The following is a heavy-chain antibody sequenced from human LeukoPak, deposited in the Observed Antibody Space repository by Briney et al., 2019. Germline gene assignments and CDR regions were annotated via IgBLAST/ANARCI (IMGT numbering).Heavy chain of an antibody. J-gene: IGHJ4*02. CDR1: GYSISSGYY. Sequence: SXXLSPTCAVSGYSISSGYYWGWSRRPPGKGLEWIGNIYDSGSTYYNPSLKRRVTISEDTGKNQFSLKLSSVTAADTAVYYCARDYYDSSGRPVWGQGTLVTVSS. CDR2: IYDSGST. D-gene: IGHD3-22*01. CDR3: ARDYYDSSGRPV. V-gene: IGHV4-38-2*01.